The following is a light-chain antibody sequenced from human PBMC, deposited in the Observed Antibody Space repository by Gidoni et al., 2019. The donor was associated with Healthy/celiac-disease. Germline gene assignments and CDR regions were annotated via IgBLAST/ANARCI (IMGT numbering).Light chain of an antibody. Sequence: LRLTQSPSSLSSSVQHRVNITCQARQDIRNYLNWYQQKPGKAPKILIYDASNWEKGVPSRFSGSGSGTDFTFTISSLQHEDSETYYGQQYDNRPSLTFGGGTKVEIK. V-gene: IGKV1-33*01. CDR1: QDIRNY. J-gene: IGKJ4*01. CDR2: DAS. CDR3: QQYDNRPSLT.